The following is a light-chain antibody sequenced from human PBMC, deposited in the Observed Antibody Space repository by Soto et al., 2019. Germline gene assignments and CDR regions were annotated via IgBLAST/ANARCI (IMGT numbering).Light chain of an antibody. Sequence: DIQMTQSPSTLSASVGDRVTITCRASQSINNWLAWYQQKPGKAPKLLIYEASSLLSGVPSRFSGSGSGTEFTLTIGSLQPDDFADYYCQQYDSDSSTFGQGTKLDI. CDR3: QQYDSDSST. V-gene: IGKV1-5*03. CDR1: QSINNW. J-gene: IGKJ2*01. CDR2: EAS.